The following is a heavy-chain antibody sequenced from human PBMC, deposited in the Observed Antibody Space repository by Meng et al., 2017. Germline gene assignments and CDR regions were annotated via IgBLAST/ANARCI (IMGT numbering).Heavy chain of an antibody. CDR2: INHSGST. J-gene: IGHJ5*02. Sequence: QVHLQEWGAGLLKPSETLSLTCAVYGGSFSGYYWSWIRQPPGKGLEWIGEINHSGSTNYNPSLKSRVTISVDTSKNQFSLKLSSVTAADTAVYYCARRRGGSSDWFDPWGQGTLVTVSS. CDR3: ARRRGGSSDWFDP. V-gene: IGHV4-34*01. D-gene: IGHD6-6*01. CDR1: GGSFSGYY.